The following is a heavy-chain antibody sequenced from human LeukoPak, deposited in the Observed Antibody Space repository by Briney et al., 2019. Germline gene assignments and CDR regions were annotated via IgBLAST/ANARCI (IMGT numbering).Heavy chain of an antibody. J-gene: IGHJ6*02. D-gene: IGHD2-15*01. Sequence: SVKVSCKASGGTFSSYAISWVRQAPGQGLEWMGGIIPILGTGNYAQKFQGRVTITADESTSTAYMELSSLRSEDTAVYYCARVGGGYNYDYYYGMDVWGQGTTVTVSS. CDR1: GGTFSSYA. CDR3: ARVGGGYNYDYYYGMDV. CDR2: IIPILGTG. V-gene: IGHV1-69*01.